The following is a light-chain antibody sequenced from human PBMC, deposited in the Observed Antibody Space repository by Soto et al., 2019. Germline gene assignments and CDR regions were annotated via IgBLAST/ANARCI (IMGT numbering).Light chain of an antibody. CDR3: MQALQSPLT. CDR2: LGS. V-gene: IGKV2-28*01. Sequence: DIVMTQSPLSLPVTPGEPASISCRSSQSLLHSNGYNYLDWYLQKPGQSPQLLIYLGSNRASGVPHRFSGSGSCTDFTLKISRVEAEDVGVSYCMQALQSPLTFGGGTKVEIK. J-gene: IGKJ4*01. CDR1: QSLLHSNGYNY.